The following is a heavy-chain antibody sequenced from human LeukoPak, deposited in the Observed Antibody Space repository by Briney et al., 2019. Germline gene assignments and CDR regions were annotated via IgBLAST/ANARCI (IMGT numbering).Heavy chain of an antibody. V-gene: IGHV4-59*01. Sequence: SETLSLTCTVSGGSISSYYWSWIRQPPGKGLEWIGCIYYSGSTNYNPSLKSRVTISVDTSKNQFSLKLSSVTAADTAVYYCARGYSSSWHYYYYYYYMDVWGKGTTVTISS. J-gene: IGHJ6*03. CDR2: IYYSGST. CDR3: ARGYSSSWHYYYYYYYMDV. D-gene: IGHD6-13*01. CDR1: GGSISSYY.